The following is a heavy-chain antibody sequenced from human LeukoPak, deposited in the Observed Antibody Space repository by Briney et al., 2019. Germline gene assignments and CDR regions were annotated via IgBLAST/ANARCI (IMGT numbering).Heavy chain of an antibody. CDR2: IYTSGST. J-gene: IGHJ5*02. V-gene: IGHV4-61*02. Sequence: PSQTLSLTCTVSGGSISSDSYYWSWIRQPAGKGLEWIGRIYTSGSTNYNPSLKSRVTISVDTSKNQFSLKLSSVTAADTAVYYCARMRARCSSTSCYRFDPWGQGTLVTVSS. CDR3: ARMRARCSSTSCYRFDP. D-gene: IGHD2-2*02. CDR1: GGSISSDSYY.